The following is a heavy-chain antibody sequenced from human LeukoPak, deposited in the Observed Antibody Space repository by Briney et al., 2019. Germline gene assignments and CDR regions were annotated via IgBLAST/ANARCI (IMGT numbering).Heavy chain of an antibody. J-gene: IGHJ4*02. D-gene: IGHD3-16*02. V-gene: IGHV4-34*01. CDR3: ARSEITFGGVIVSFDY. CDR2: INHSGST. CDR1: GGSFSGYY. Sequence: PSETLSLTCAVYGGSFSGYYWSWIRQPPGKGLEWIGEINHSGSTNYNPSLKSRVTISVDRSKNQFSLKLSSVTAADTAVYYCARSEITFGGVIVSFDYWGQGTLVTVSS.